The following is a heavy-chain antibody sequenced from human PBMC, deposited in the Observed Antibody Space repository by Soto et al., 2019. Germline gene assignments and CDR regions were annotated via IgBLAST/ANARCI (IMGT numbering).Heavy chain of an antibody. V-gene: IGHV1-18*01. Sequence: ASVKVSFKASGYTFTSYGISWLRQAPGQGLEWMGWISAYNGNTNYAQKLQGRVTMTTDTSTSTAYVELRSLRSDDTAVYYCARDKGANVLRYFDWLTYYFDYWGQGTLVTVSS. J-gene: IGHJ4*02. D-gene: IGHD3-9*01. CDR3: ARDKGANVLRYFDWLTYYFDY. CDR1: GYTFTSYG. CDR2: ISAYNGNT.